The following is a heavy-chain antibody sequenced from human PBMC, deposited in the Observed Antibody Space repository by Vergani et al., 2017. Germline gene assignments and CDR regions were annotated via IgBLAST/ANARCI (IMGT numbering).Heavy chain of an antibody. J-gene: IGHJ3*02. CDR1: GGSISSYY. CDR3: AGKWAPFSNAFDI. CDR2: IYYSGST. D-gene: IGHD1-26*01. Sequence: QVQLQESGPGLVKPSETLSLTCTVSGGSISSYYWSWIRQPPGKGLEWIGYIYYSGSTNYNPSLKSRVTISVDTSKNQFALKLSSVTAADTAVYYCAGKWAPFSNAFDIWGQGTMVTVSS. V-gene: IGHV4-59*08.